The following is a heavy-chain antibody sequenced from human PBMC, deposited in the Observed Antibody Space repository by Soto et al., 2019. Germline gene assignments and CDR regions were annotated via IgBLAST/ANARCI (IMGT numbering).Heavy chain of an antibody. D-gene: IGHD6-13*01. J-gene: IGHJ4*02. CDR3: ARARKVPGIAAAGDFDY. Sequence: SQTLSLTCAISGDSVSSNSAAWNWIRQSPSRGLEWLGRTYYRSKWYNDYAVSVKSRITIDPDTSKNQFSLQLNSVTPEDTAVYYCARARKVPGIAAAGDFDYWGQGTLVTVSS. CDR2: TYYRSKWYN. CDR1: GDSVSSNSAA. V-gene: IGHV6-1*01.